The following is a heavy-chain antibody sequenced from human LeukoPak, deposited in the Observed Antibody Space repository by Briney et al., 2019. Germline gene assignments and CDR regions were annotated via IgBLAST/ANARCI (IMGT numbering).Heavy chain of an antibody. CDR1: GFTFSSYW. V-gene: IGHV3-74*01. D-gene: IGHD2-2*01. CDR2: INTDGSST. CDR3: VRGHCSSTSCLFDY. J-gene: IGHJ4*02. Sequence: GSLRLSCAASGFTFSSYWMHWVRQAPGKGLVWVSRINTDGSSTSYADSVKGRFTISRDNAKNSLYLQMNSLRAEDMALYYCVRGHCSSTSCLFDYWGQGTLVTVSS.